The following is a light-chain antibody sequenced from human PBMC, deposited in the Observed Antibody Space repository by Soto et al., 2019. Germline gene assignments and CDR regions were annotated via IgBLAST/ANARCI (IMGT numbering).Light chain of an antibody. V-gene: IGLV2-23*02. CDR1: SSGVGSYNL. Sequence: QSALTQPASVSGSPGQSITISCTGTSSGVGSYNLVSWYQQHPGKAPKLMIYEVSKRPSGVSNRVSGSKSGNTASLTISGLQAEDEADYFCCSYAGSITYFFGTGTKVTGL. J-gene: IGLJ1*01. CDR3: CSYAGSITYF. CDR2: EVS.